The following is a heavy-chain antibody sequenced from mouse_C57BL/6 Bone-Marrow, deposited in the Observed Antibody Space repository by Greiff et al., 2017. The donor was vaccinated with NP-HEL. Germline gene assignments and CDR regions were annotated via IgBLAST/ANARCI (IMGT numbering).Heavy chain of an antibody. CDR3: ARTGYYASRD. J-gene: IGHJ2*01. V-gene: IGHV3-6*01. Sequence: EVQLQQSGPGLVKPSQSLSLTCSVTGYSITSGYYWNWIRQFPGNKLEWMGYISYDGSNNYNPSLKNRISITRDTSKNQFFLKLNSVTTEDTATYYCARTGYYASRDWGQGTTLTVSS. D-gene: IGHD1-1*01. CDR2: ISYDGSN. CDR1: GYSITSGYY.